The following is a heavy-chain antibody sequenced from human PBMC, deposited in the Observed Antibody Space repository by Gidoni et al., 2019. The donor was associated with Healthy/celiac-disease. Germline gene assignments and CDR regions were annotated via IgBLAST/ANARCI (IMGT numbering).Heavy chain of an antibody. V-gene: IGHV3-23*01. D-gene: IGHD3-22*01. CDR3: AKVKSVVIDRSGDYFDY. CDR1: GFTFSSYA. Sequence: EVQLLESGGGLVQPGGSLRLSCAASGFTFSSYAMSWVRQAPGKGLEWVSAISGSGGSTYYADSVKGRFTISRDNSKNTLYLQMNSLRAEDTAVYYCAKVKSVVIDRSGDYFDYWGQGTLVTVSS. CDR2: ISGSGGST. J-gene: IGHJ4*02.